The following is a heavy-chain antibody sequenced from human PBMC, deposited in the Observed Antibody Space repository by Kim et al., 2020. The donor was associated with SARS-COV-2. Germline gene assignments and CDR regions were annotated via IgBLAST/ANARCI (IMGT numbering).Heavy chain of an antibody. CDR2: GSSI. Sequence: GSSIKPADSGSGRFTISRDNAKKSLSLQMNSLTPEDTAVYYCVREPNYWGQGTLVTVSS. J-gene: IGHJ4*02. CDR3: VREPNY. V-gene: IGHV3-11*01.